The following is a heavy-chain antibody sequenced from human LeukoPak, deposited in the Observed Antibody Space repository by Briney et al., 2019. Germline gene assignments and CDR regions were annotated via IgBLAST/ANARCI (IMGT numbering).Heavy chain of an antibody. D-gene: IGHD1-26*01. CDR1: GGTFSSYA. CDR2: IIPILGIA. CDR3: ARGGIVGAANWFDP. Sequence: ASVKVSCKASGGTFSSYAISWVRRAPGQGLEWMGRIIPILGIANYAQKFQGRVTITADKSTSTAYMELSSLRSEDTAVYYCARGGIVGAANWFDPWGQGTLVTVSS. J-gene: IGHJ5*02. V-gene: IGHV1-69*04.